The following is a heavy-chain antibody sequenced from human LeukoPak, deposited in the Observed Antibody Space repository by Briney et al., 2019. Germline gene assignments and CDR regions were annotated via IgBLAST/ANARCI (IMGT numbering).Heavy chain of an antibody. J-gene: IGHJ5*02. CDR2: IHSGGYT. V-gene: IGHV4-4*09. Sequence: SETLSLTCTVSGGSLSGYYWSWIRQPPGHGLEWIAYIHSGGYTNYNPSLRSRVTISVDTSKNQFSPEVSSLTAADTAIYYCTQRQGPMSGSYDYFDPWGQGILVTVSS. CDR3: TQRQGPMSGSYDYFDP. CDR1: GGSLSGYY. D-gene: IGHD1-26*01.